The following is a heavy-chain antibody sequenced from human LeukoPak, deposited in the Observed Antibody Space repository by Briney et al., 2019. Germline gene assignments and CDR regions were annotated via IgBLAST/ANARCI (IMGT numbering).Heavy chain of an antibody. J-gene: IGHJ5*02. D-gene: IGHD5-24*01. CDR1: GFTFSSYG. CDR2: IWYDGSNK. V-gene: IGHV3-33*01. Sequence: GGSLRLSCAASGFTFSSYGMHWVSQAPGKGLEWVAVIWYDGSNKYYADSVKGRFTISRDNSKNTLYLQMNSLRAEDTAVYYCARAGGDGYNSNWFDPWGQGTLVTVSS. CDR3: ARAGGDGYNSNWFDP.